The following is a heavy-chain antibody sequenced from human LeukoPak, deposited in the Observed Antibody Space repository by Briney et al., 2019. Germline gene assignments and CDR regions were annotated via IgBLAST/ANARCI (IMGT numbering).Heavy chain of an antibody. Sequence: PSETLSLTCTVSGGSISSGSYYWSWIRQPAGKGLEWIGRIYTSGSTNYNPSLKSRVTISVDTSKNQFSLKLSSVTAADTAVYYCARESVSESKYDFWSGYYPYFDYWGQGTLVTVSS. CDR2: IYTSGST. CDR3: ARESVSESKYDFWSGYYPYFDY. V-gene: IGHV4-61*02. D-gene: IGHD3-3*01. J-gene: IGHJ4*02. CDR1: GGSISSGSYY.